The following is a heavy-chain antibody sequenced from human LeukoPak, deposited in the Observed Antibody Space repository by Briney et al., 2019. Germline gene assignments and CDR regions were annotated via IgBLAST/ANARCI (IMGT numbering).Heavy chain of an antibody. CDR1: AGSISGGGYY. CDR3: ARYCSSTNCYKGGFDP. CDR2: IYYSGST. J-gene: IGHJ5*02. Sequence: PSETLSLTCTVSAGSISGGGYYWSWIRQHPGKGLEWIGYIYYSGSTYSNPSLKSRVTISVDTSKNQFSLNLSSVTAADPALYYCARYCSSTNCYKGGFDPWGQGTLVTVSS. V-gene: IGHV4-31*03. D-gene: IGHD2-2*02.